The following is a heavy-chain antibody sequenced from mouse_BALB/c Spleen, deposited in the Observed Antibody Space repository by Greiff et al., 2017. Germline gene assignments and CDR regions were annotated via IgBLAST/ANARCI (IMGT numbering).Heavy chain of an antibody. CDR2: IYPGNGDT. CDR1: GYTFTSYN. Sequence: LQQPGAELVKPGASVKMSCKASGYTFTSYNMHWVKQTPGQGLEWIGAIYPGNGDTSYNQKFKGKATLTADKSSSTAYMQLSSLTSEDSAVYYCARFSTTWFAYWGQGTLVTVSA. V-gene: IGHV1-12*01. J-gene: IGHJ3*01. CDR3: ARFSTTWFAY. D-gene: IGHD1-3*01.